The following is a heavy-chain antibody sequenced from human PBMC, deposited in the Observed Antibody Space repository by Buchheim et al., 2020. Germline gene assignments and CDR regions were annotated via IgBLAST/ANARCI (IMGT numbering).Heavy chain of an antibody. CDR2: IGGSGDKT. CDR1: GFTSGSYA. CDR3: AKGRGFDR. V-gene: IGHV3-23*01. J-gene: IGHJ4*02. Sequence: EVQLLASGGGLVQPGGSLRLSCAASGFTSGSYAMAWVRQAPGQGLEWVASIGGSGDKTYYRDSVKGRFTIPSDSPKNTLYFQMNSLRVEDTALYFCAKGRGFDRWGQGT.